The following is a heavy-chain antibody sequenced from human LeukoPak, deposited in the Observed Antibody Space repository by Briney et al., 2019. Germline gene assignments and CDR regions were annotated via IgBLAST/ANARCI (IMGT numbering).Heavy chain of an antibody. Sequence: ASVKVSCRASGYTFTSYYMHWVRQAPGQGLGWMGIINPSGGSTSYAQKFQGRVTMTRDTSTSTVYMELSSLRSEDTAVYYCAGRWPTGAFDIWGQGTMVTVSS. J-gene: IGHJ3*02. CDR1: GYTFTSYY. D-gene: IGHD1-14*01. CDR3: AGRWPTGAFDI. CDR2: INPSGGST. V-gene: IGHV1-46*01.